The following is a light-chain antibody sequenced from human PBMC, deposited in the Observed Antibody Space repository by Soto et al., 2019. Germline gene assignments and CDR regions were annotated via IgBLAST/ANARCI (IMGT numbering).Light chain of an antibody. J-gene: IGLJ1*01. CDR1: SSDVGGYNY. V-gene: IGLV2-8*01. CDR3: SSYAGINNFDV. Sequence: QSALTQPPSASGSPGQSVTISCTGTSSDVGGYNYVSWYQQRPGKAPKLMISDVSKRPSGVPDRFSGSKSGNTASLTVSGLQAEDEADYYCSSYAGINNFDVFGTGTKSPS. CDR2: DVS.